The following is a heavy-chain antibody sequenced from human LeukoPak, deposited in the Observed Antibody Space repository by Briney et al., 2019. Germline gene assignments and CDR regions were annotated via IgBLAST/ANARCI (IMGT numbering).Heavy chain of an antibody. Sequence: PSGTLSLTCAVSGGSISSTHWWSWVRQPPGKGLEWIGESSQSGRTNYNPSLKSRVTISVDKSRNQFSLKLSSVTAAGTAVYYCARVPAFYYGDYWTSSNYFDYWGQGTLVTVSS. CDR1: GGSISSTHW. CDR2: SSQSGRT. J-gene: IGHJ4*02. D-gene: IGHD4-17*01. CDR3: ARVPAFYYGDYWTSSNYFDY. V-gene: IGHV4-4*02.